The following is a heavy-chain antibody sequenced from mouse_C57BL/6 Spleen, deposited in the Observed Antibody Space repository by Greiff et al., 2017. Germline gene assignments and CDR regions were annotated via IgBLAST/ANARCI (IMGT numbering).Heavy chain of an antibody. CDR2: ISYDGSN. D-gene: IGHD2-4*01. J-gene: IGHJ2*01. CDR1: GYSITSGYY. CDR3: ASYYDYGGFDY. Sequence: EVKLMESGPGLVKPSQSLSLTCSVTGYSITSGYYWNWIRQFPGNKLEWMGYISYDGSNNYNPSLKNRISITRDTSKNQFFLKLNSVTTEDTATYYCASYYDYGGFDYWGQGTTLTVSS. V-gene: IGHV3-6*01.